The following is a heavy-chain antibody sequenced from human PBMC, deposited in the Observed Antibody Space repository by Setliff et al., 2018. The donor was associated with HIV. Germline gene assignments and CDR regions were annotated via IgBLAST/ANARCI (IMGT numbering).Heavy chain of an antibody. Sequence: SETLSLTCAVSGYSISSGYYWGWNRQPPGKGLEWIGSIYHSGSTNYNTSLKSRVTISRDTSKNQFSLKLSSVTSADTAAYFCARQPSYYGGTHWYFDVWGRGTLVTVSS. CDR2: IYHSGST. CDR3: ARQPSYYGGTHWYFDV. D-gene: IGHD4-17*01. CDR1: GYSISSGYY. J-gene: IGHJ2*01. V-gene: IGHV4-38-2*01.